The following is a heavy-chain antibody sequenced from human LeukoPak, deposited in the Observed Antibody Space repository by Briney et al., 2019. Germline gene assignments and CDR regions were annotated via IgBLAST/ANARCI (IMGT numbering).Heavy chain of an antibody. CDR2: IYYSGST. V-gene: IGHV4-30-4*01. Sequence: SETLSLTCTVSGGSISSGDYYWSWIRQPPGKGLEWIGYIYYSGSTYYNPSLKSRVTISVDTSKNQFSLKLSSVTAADTAVYYRARAEGIDAFDIWGQGTMVTVSS. D-gene: IGHD1-26*01. CDR1: GGSISSGDYY. CDR3: ARAEGIDAFDI. J-gene: IGHJ3*02.